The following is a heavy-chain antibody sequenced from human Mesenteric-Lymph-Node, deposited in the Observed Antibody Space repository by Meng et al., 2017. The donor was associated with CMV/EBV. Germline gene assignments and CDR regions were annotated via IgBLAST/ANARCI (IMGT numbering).Heavy chain of an antibody. D-gene: IGHD1-26*01. V-gene: IGHV4-38-2*02. CDR2: IYLTGNT. Sequence: SETLSLTCTVSGYSISSGNYWGWIRQPPGKGLEWIGSIYLTGNTHYNPSLTSRVTISVDTSKNQFSLKLSSVTAADTAVYYCARVSYSGSYYGYWGQGTLVTVSS. CDR3: ARVSYSGSYYGY. CDR1: GYSISSGNY. J-gene: IGHJ4*02.